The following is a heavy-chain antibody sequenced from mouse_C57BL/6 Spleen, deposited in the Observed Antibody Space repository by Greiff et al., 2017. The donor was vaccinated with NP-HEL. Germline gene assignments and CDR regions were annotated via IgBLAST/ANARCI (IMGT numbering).Heavy chain of an antibody. CDR3: ARHDGGGRWFAY. Sequence: DVQLQESGGGLVKPGGSLKLSCAASGFTFSSYTMSWVRQTPEKRLEWVATISGGGGNTYYPDSVKGRFTISRDNAKNTLYLQMSSLRSEDTALYYCARHDGGGRWFAYWGQGTLVTVSA. CDR2: ISGGGGNT. V-gene: IGHV5-9*01. CDR1: GFTFSSYT. J-gene: IGHJ3*01. D-gene: IGHD2-3*01.